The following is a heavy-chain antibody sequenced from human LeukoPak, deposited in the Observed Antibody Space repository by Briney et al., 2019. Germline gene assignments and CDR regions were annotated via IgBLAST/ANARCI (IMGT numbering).Heavy chain of an antibody. CDR3: AKDSSSGTYFDY. CDR1: GFTFSTYD. V-gene: IGHV3-23*01. Sequence: GGSLRLSCAVSGFTFSTYDMSWVRQAPGKGLEWVSAISGSGGSTYYADSVKGRFTISRDNSKNTLYLQLKSLRAEDTAVYYCAKDSSSGTYFDYWGQGTLVTISS. CDR2: ISGSGGST. D-gene: IGHD1-26*01. J-gene: IGHJ4*02.